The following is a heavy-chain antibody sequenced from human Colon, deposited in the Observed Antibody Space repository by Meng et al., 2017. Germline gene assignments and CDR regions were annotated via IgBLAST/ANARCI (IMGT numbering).Heavy chain of an antibody. J-gene: IGHJ4*02. CDR3: ARKRTSPGTLGFDY. Sequence: QGQVQESGPGLVKPSGTLSLTCAVSGDSISSGNGWTWVRQPPGKGLEWIGEIYPSGRTSSNPSLQGRVTILLDKSKNQFSLELNSVTAADTAIYFCARKRTSPGTLGFDYWGQGTLVTVFS. V-gene: IGHV4-4*02. CDR2: IYPSGRT. D-gene: IGHD6-13*01. CDR1: GDSISSGNG.